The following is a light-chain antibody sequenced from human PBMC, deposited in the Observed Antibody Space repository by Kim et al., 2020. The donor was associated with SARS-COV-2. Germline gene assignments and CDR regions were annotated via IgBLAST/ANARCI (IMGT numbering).Light chain of an antibody. J-gene: IGLJ2*01. Sequence: GQSITTSCTGTSSDVGGYNYVSWYQQHPGKAPKLMIYDVSNRPSGGSNRFSGSKSGNTASLTISGLQAEDEADYYCSSYTSSSTVVFGGGTQLTVL. CDR1: SSDVGGYNY. CDR2: DVS. CDR3: SSYTSSSTVV. V-gene: IGLV2-14*03.